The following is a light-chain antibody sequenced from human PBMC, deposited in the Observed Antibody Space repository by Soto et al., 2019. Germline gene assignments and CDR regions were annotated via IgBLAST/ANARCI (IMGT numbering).Light chain of an antibody. CDR2: DAS. CDR3: QHYDSSLWT. Sequence: EIVLTQSPGTLSLPPGERATLSCRASQSVSSTNLAWYQQKPGQAPRLLIYDASSRATGIPDRFSGSGSGTDFTLTISRLEPEDFAVYYCQHYDSSLWTFGQGTQGEIK. CDR1: QSVSSTN. V-gene: IGKV3-20*01. J-gene: IGKJ1*01.